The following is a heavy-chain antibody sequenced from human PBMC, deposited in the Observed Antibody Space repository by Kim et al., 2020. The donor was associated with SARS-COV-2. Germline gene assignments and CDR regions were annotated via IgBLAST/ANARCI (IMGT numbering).Heavy chain of an antibody. J-gene: IGHJ5*02. CDR2: SSAYNGNT. CDR1: GYTFNSYG. Sequence: ASVKVSCKAFGYTFNSYGISWVRQAPGQGLEWMGWSSAYNGNTNYAQKFQGRLTMTTDTSTRTAYMELGSLRSDDTAVYFCARISLEWFLLWFDPRGQGTLVTVSS. CDR3: ARISLEWFLLWFDP. D-gene: IGHD3-3*01. V-gene: IGHV1-18*01.